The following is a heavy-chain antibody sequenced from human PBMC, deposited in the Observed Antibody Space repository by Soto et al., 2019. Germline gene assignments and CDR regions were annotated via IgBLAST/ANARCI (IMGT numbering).Heavy chain of an antibody. CDR1: GFTFSHYG. CDR2: ILHDGSNK. V-gene: IGHV3-30*03. D-gene: IGHD3-22*01. J-gene: IGHJ4*02. CDR3: ARDRDSSGYYLDS. Sequence: QVQLVESGGGVVQPGRSLRLSCAASGFTFSHYGMHWVRQAPGTGLEWVAVILHDGSNKYYRDSVKGRFTVSRDNSNNTPYLQMNSMRVEDTAVYYCARDRDSSGYYLDSWGQGTLVTVSS.